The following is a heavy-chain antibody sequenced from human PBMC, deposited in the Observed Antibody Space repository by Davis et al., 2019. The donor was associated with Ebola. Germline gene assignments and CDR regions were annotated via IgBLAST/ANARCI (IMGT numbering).Heavy chain of an antibody. V-gene: IGHV1-46*01. CDR1: GYTFTSYY. Sequence: ASVKVSCKASGYTFTSYYMHWVRQAPGQGLEWMGIINPSGGSTSYAQKFQGRVTITADKSTSTAYMELSSLRSEDTAVYYCARTCSGGSCPSYWFDPWGQGTLVTVSS. J-gene: IGHJ5*02. CDR2: INPSGGST. CDR3: ARTCSGGSCPSYWFDP. D-gene: IGHD2-15*01.